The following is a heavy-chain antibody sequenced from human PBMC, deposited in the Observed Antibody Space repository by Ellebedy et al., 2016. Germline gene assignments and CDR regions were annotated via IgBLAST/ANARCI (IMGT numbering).Heavy chain of an antibody. V-gene: IGHV1-3*01. D-gene: IGHD2-21*02. Sequence: ASVKVSCKASGYTFTSYAMHWVRQAPGQRLEWMGWINAGNGNTKYSQKFQGRVTITADKSTSTAYMELSSLRSEDTAVYYCARDRRGGDWFYGMDVWGQGTTVTVSS. CDR2: INAGNGNT. CDR1: GYTFTSYA. J-gene: IGHJ6*02. CDR3: ARDRRGGDWFYGMDV.